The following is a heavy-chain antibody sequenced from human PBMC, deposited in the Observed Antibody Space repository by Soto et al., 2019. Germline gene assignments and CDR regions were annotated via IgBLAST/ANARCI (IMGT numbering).Heavy chain of an antibody. D-gene: IGHD3-22*01. Sequence: SDTLSLTCTVSGGSISSGGYYWSWIRQHPGKGLEWIGYIYYSGSTYYNPSLKSRVTISVDTSKNQFSLKLSSVTAADTAVYYCAIYYYDSSGPSFGMDVWGQGTTVTVSS. V-gene: IGHV4-31*03. CDR1: GGSISSGGYY. CDR2: IYYSGST. CDR3: AIYYYDSSGPSFGMDV. J-gene: IGHJ6*02.